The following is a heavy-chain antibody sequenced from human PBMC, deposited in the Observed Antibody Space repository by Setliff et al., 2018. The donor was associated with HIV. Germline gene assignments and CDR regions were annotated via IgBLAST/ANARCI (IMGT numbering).Heavy chain of an antibody. V-gene: IGHV4-4*07. D-gene: IGHD3-10*01. CDR2: IYSSGAT. CDR3: AKDRGYYFDL. Sequence: SETLSLTCSVSGDSFSIHYWNWIRQPAGKGLEWIGRIYSSGATSYNPSLRSRVTMSVDTSKNQLSLTLDSMTAADTAVYYCAKDRGYYFDLWGRGILITVSS. CDR1: GDSFSIHY. J-gene: IGHJ2*01.